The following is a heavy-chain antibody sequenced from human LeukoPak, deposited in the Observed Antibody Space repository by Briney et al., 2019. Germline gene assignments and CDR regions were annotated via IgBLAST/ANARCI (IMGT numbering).Heavy chain of an antibody. CDR2: ISSSGSTI. CDR1: GFTFSDYY. D-gene: IGHD5-18*01. Sequence: GGSLRVSCVASGFTFSDYYMSWIRQTPGKGLEWVSYISSSGSTIYYADSVKGRVTISRDNAKNSLYMQMNSLRAEDTAVYYSAGQRGYSYGNFDCWGQGTLVTVSS. V-gene: IGHV3-11*04. CDR3: AGQRGYSYGNFDC. J-gene: IGHJ4*02.